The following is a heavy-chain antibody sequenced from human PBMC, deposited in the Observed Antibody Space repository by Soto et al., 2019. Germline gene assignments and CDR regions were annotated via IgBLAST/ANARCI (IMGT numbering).Heavy chain of an antibody. CDR2: ISHDGRNK. J-gene: IGHJ4*02. CDR1: GFTVGDFC. D-gene: IGHD1-1*01. CDR3: ADEPTGGY. Sequence: GGSLILSCSSSGFTVGDFCMHWVRQAPGKGLEWVAVISHDGRNKYYADSVKGRFTISRDNSKSTLYLQMNSLRGEDTAVYYCADEPTGGYWGQGTLVTVSS. V-gene: IGHV3-30*03.